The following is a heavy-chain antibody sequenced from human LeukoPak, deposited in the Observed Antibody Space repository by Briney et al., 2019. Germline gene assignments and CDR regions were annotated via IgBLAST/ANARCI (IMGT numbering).Heavy chain of an antibody. J-gene: IGHJ3*02. CDR1: GYTFTGYY. D-gene: IGHD3-10*01. CDR2: INPNSGGT. CDR3: ARTRITMVRGVFGAFDI. V-gene: IGHV1-2*02. Sequence: ASVKVSCKASGYTFTGYYMHWVRQAPGQGLEWMGWINPNSGGTNYAQKFQGRVTMTRDTSISTAYMELSRLRSDDTAVYYCARTRITMVRGVFGAFDIWGQGTMVTVSS.